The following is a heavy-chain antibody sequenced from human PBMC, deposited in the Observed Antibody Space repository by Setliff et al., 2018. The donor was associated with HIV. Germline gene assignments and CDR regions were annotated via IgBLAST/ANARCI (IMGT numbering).Heavy chain of an antibody. J-gene: IGHJ4*02. CDR1: GFTFTDYW. CDR3: ARFRLYHYSNKVDY. Sequence: GGSLRLSCAASGFTFTDYWMHWDRQVPGQGLVWVSRINVDGSSISYADSVKGRFTISRDNAKNSLYLQMNSLRAEDTAVYYCARFRLYHYSNKVDYWGQGTLVTVSS. CDR2: INVDGSSI. V-gene: IGHV3-74*01. D-gene: IGHD4-4*01.